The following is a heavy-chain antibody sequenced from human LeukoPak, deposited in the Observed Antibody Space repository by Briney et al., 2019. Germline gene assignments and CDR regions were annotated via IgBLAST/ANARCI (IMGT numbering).Heavy chain of an antibody. Sequence: SETLSLTSYVSVDSVSSYYWSWIRLPPGKGLEWIGYVSSDGTTNYTPSLRRRVIMSVDTAKNHIFLNVTSLTAADTAIYYCARLDCVGDGFYIHWGGGTLVTVSS. CDR1: VDSVSSYY. CDR2: VSSDGTT. D-gene: IGHD2-21*01. J-gene: IGHJ4*02. V-gene: IGHV4-59*08. CDR3: ARLDCVGDGFYIH.